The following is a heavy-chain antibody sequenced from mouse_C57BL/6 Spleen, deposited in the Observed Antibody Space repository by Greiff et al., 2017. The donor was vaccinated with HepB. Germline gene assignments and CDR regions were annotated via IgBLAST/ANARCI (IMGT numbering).Heavy chain of an antibody. CDR1: GFTFTYYY. J-gene: IGHJ4*01. V-gene: IGHV7-3*01. Sequence: EVKLVESGGGLVQPGGSLSLSCAASGFTFTYYYMSWVRQPPGKALEWLGFIRNKANGYTTEYSASVKGRFTISRDNSQSILYLQMNALRAEDSATYYCARYGSSPYYYAMDYWGQGTSVTVSS. CDR3: ARYGSSPYYYAMDY. CDR2: IRNKANGYTT. D-gene: IGHD1-1*01.